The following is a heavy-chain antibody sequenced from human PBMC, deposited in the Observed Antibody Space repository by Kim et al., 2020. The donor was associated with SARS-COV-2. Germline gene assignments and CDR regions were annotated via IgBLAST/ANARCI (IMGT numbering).Heavy chain of an antibody. D-gene: IGHD5-18*01. CDR3: AKHRYSYGMRDWFDP. J-gene: IGHJ5*02. Sequence: SVRGQFTISRDTSNNTLYLQMNSRRAEVTAVYYCAKHRYSYGMRDWFDPWGQGTLVTVSS. V-gene: IGHV3-23*01.